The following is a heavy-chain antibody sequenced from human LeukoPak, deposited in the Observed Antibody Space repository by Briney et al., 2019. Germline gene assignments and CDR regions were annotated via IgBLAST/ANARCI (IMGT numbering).Heavy chain of an antibody. Sequence: GGSLRLSCAASGFTFSSYGMSWVRHPPGKGLEWVANIRQDGSEKYYVDSVKGRFTISRDIAKQSVFLQMNSLRAEDTAVYYCARLSAMLRGPEDIFYFEFWGLGTLVTVSA. V-gene: IGHV3-7*01. CDR2: IRQDGSEK. CDR3: ARLSAMLRGPEDIFYFEF. J-gene: IGHJ4*02. CDR1: GFTFSSYG. D-gene: IGHD2-21*01.